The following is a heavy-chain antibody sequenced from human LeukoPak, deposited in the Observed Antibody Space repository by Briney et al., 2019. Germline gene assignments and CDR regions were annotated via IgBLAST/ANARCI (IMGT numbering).Heavy chain of an antibody. CDR1: GFTVSSNY. CDR3: AAPDPTYYDFWSGYYAFDI. V-gene: IGHV3-53*01. D-gene: IGHD3-3*01. J-gene: IGHJ3*02. Sequence: GGSLRLSCAASGFTVSSNYMSWVRQAPGKGLEWVSVIYSGGSTYLADPVKGRFTISRDNSKNTLYLQMNSLRAEDTAVYYCAAPDPTYYDFWSGYYAFDIWGQGTMVTVSS. CDR2: IYSGGST.